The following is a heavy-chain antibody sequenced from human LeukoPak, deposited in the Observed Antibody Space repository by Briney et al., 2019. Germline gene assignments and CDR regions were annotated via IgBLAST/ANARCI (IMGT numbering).Heavy chain of an antibody. CDR1: GHTFTSYG. CDR3: ARRGLWFGELLPDDY. D-gene: IGHD3-10*01. Sequence: ASVKVSCKASGHTFTSYGISWVRQAPGQGLEWMGWISAYNGNTNYAQKLQGRVTMTTDTSTSTAYMELRSLRSDDTAVYYCARRGLWFGELLPDDYWGQGTLVTVSS. V-gene: IGHV1-18*01. J-gene: IGHJ4*02. CDR2: ISAYNGNT.